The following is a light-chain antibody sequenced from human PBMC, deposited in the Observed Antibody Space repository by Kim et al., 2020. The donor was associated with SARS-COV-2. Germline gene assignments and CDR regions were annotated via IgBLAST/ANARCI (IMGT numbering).Light chain of an antibody. CDR3: QVWDSSSYV. CDR1: NIGTKN. J-gene: IGLJ1*01. CDR2: RDN. V-gene: IGLV3-9*01. Sequence: SYELTQPLSVSVALGQTARITCEGNNIGTKNVHWYQQKPGQAPVVVIYRDNDRPSEIPERFSGSNSGSTATPTISRAQVGDEADYYCQVWDSSSYVFGTGTKVTVL.